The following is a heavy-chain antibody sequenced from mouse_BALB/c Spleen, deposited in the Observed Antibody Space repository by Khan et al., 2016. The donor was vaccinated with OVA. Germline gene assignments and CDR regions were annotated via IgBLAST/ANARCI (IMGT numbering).Heavy chain of an antibody. CDR2: ISYSGST. CDR1: GYSITSDYA. V-gene: IGHV3-2*02. CDR3: ARSIMAN. Sequence: VQLKESGPGLVKPSQSLSLTCTVTGYSITSDYAWNWIRQFPGNKLEWMGYISYSGSTSYNPSLKSRISIHRDTSKNQFFLQLNSVTTEDTATYYCARSIMANWGQGTTLTVSS. J-gene: IGHJ2*01.